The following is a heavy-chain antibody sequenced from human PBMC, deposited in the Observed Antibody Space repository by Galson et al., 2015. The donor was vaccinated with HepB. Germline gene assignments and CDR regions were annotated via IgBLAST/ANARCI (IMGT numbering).Heavy chain of an antibody. V-gene: IGHV4-34*01. CDR2: INHSGST. Sequence: LSLTCAVYGGSFSGYYWSWIRQPPGKGLEWIGEINHSGSTNYNPSLKSRVTISVDTSKNQFSLKLSSVTAADTAVHYCARGGGFGRSFDYWGQGTLVTVSS. CDR1: GGSFSGYY. D-gene: IGHD3-10*01. J-gene: IGHJ4*02. CDR3: ARGGGFGRSFDY.